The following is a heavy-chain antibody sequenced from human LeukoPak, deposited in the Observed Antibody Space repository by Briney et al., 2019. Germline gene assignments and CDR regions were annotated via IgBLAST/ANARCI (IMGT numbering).Heavy chain of an antibody. CDR3: AREPTPYSSSSYYFDY. J-gene: IGHJ4*02. CDR1: GGTFSSYA. D-gene: IGHD6-6*01. V-gene: IGHV1-69*05. Sequence: SVKVSCKASGGTFSSYAISWVRQAPGQGLEWMGGIIPIFGTANYAQKFQGRVTITTDESTSTAYMELSSLRSEETAVYYCAREPTPYSSSSYYFDYWGQGTLVTVSS. CDR2: IIPIFGTA.